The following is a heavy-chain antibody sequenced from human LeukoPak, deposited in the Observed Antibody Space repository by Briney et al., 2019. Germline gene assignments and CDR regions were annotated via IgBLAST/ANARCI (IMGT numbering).Heavy chain of an antibody. D-gene: IGHD3-22*01. J-gene: IGHJ4*02. CDR1: GYTFTSYV. V-gene: IGHV1-8*01. Sequence: ASVKVSCKASGYTFTSYVINWVRQATGQGLEWMGWMNPNSGNTRYAQKFQGRVTIPRHTSISTAYMELSSLRSEDTAVYYCARGGPTSYYYDRSGPNDYWGQGTLVTVSS. CDR3: ARGGPTSYYYDRSGPNDY. CDR2: MNPNSGNT.